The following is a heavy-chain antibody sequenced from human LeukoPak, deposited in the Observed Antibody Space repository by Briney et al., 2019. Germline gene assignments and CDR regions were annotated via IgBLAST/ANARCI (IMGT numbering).Heavy chain of an antibody. V-gene: IGHV4-39*07. J-gene: IGHJ4*02. CDR3: ARAGYSSGWPTN. CDR1: GGSVSGNTYY. D-gene: IGHD6-19*01. CDR2: TYSGGTA. Sequence: SETLSLTCTVSGGSVSGNTYYWVWIRQPPGKGLEWIGNTYSGGTAHYNPSLRSRVTISVDTSKNQFSLRLSSVTAADTAVYFCARAGYSSGWPTNWGQGTLVTVSS.